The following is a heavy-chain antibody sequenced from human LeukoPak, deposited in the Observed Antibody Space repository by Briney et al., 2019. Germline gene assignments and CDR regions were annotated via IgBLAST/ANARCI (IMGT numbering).Heavy chain of an antibody. V-gene: IGHV3-11*01. D-gene: IGHD6-13*01. CDR3: AREQGSSWITDY. J-gene: IGHJ4*02. Sequence: GGSLRLSCAASGFTFSDYYMSWIRQAPGKGLEWLSYISRGGSTIYYADSVKGRFTISRDNAKDSLYLQMNSLRAEDTAVYYCAREQGSSWITDYWGQGTLVTVSS. CDR2: ISRGGSTI. CDR1: GFTFSDYY.